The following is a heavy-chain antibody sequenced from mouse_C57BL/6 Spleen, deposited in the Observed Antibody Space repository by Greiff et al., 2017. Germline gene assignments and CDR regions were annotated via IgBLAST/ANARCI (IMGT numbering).Heavy chain of an antibody. J-gene: IGHJ1*03. V-gene: IGHV7-3*01. CDR1: GFTFTDYY. Sequence: EVKLVESGGGLVQPGGSLSLSCAASGFTFTDYYMSWVRQPPGTALEWLGFIRNKANGYTTEYSASVKGRFTISRDNSQSILYLQMNALRAEDSATYYGASQIVPYYGRSTNWYFDVWGTGTTVTVSS. CDR2: IRNKANGYTT. CDR3: ASQIVPYYGRSTNWYFDV. D-gene: IGHD1-1*01.